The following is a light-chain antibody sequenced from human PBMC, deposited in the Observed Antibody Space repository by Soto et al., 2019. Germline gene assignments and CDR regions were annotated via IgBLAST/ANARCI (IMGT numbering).Light chain of an antibody. CDR1: QSLSTKY. J-gene: IGKJ1*01. Sequence: IVLTQSPATLSLSLGERATLSCGASQSLSTKYLAWYQQKPGRAPRXVIDGASSREAGIPDRFSGSGSGTEFTLTISSLQPDDFATYYCQHFNDYSGAFGQGTKVDIK. CDR3: QHFNDYSGA. CDR2: GAS. V-gene: IGKV3-20*01.